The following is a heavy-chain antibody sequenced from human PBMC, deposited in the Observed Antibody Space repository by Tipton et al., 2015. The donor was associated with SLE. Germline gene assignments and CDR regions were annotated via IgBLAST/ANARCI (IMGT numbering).Heavy chain of an antibody. CDR2: ISAYNGHT. D-gene: IGHD2-2*01. Sequence: QLVQSGAEVKKAGASVKVSCKASGYTFTSNGIAWVRQAPGQGLEWVGWISAYNGHTDYAQKFQGRVTVTRDTSTTTVYMELSSLRSEDTAVYFCARAPVTNYFYYYYMDVWGKGTTVTVSS. V-gene: IGHV1-18*01. CDR1: GYTFTSNG. CDR3: ARAPVTNYFYYYYMDV. J-gene: IGHJ6*03.